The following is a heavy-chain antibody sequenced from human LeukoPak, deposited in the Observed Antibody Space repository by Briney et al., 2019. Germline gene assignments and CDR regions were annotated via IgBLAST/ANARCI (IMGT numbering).Heavy chain of an antibody. V-gene: IGHV4-59*13. D-gene: IGHD3-22*01. J-gene: IGHJ4*02. CDR1: GDSISNYY. Sequence: PSETLSLTCTVSGDSISNYYWSWIRQPPGKGLEWIGYNYYTGSTNYNPSLKSRVAISVDTSKTQFSLKLSSVTAADTAVYYCARYAYDSSGYYSFDYWGQGTLVTVSS. CDR3: ARYAYDSSGYYSFDY. CDR2: NYYTGST.